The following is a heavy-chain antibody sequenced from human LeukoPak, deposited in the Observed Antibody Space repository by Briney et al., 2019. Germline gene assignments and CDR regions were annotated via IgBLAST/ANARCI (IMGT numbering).Heavy chain of an antibody. J-gene: IGHJ4*02. Sequence: GESLKISCQGSGYTFTNYWIGWVRQMPGKGLEWMGIIYPGDSDTRYSPSFQGQVTISADKSISTAYLQWSSLKASDTAIYYCARRDRGAFSPTYWGQGTLVTVSS. CDR3: ARRDRGAFSPTY. CDR2: IYPGDSDT. V-gene: IGHV5-51*01. CDR1: GYTFTNYW. D-gene: IGHD3-10*01.